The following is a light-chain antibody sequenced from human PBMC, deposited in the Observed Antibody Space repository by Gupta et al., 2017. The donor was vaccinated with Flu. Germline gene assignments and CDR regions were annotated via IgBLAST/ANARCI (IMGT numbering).Light chain of an antibody. V-gene: IGLV2-14*03. CDR3: SSYTGSTTI. Sequence: TSSDVGDYDYVSWYQQHPGKAPKLMTYDVTDRTSGVSNRFSGSKSDNTASLTISGLQPEDEADYCCSSYTGSTTIVGGGTKLTVL. J-gene: IGLJ2*01. CDR2: DVT. CDR1: SSDVGDYDY.